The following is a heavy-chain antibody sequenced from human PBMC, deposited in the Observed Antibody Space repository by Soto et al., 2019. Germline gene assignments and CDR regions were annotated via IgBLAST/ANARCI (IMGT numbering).Heavy chain of an antibody. D-gene: IGHD4-17*01. CDR1: GYAFTSYY. J-gene: IGHJ4*02. CDR3: ARDDYGGNRNYGTAFGY. CDR2: INPSGGST. Sequence: VASVKVSCKASGYAFTSYYMHWVRQAPGQGLEWMGIINPSGGSTSYAQKFQGRVTMTRDTSTSTVYMELSSLRSEDTAVYYCARDDYGGNRNYGTAFGYWGQGTLVTVSS. V-gene: IGHV1-46*01.